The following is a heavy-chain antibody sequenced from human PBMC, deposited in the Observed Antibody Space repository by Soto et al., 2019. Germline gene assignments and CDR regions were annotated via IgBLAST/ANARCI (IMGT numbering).Heavy chain of an antibody. CDR1: SGDYY. Sequence: SGDYYWSWIRQPPGKGLEWIGYIYYSGSTYYNPSLKSRVTISVDTSKNQFSLKLSSVTAADTAVYYCAREVRYYDFWSGYNYYYYYGMDVWGQGTTVTVSS. CDR3: AREVRYYDFWSGYNYYYYYGMDV. J-gene: IGHJ6*02. V-gene: IGHV4-30-4*01. D-gene: IGHD3-3*01. CDR2: IYYSGST.